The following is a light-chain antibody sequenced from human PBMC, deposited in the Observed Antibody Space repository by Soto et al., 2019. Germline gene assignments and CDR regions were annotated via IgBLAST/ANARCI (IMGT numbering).Light chain of an antibody. V-gene: IGKV1-39*01. J-gene: IGKJ1*01. CDR1: QDIRSY. CDR2: ATS. Sequence: DIQMTQSPSSLSASVGDRVSITCRASQDIRSYLNWYQQKPGKAPELLIYATSNLQSGVPPRFSASGSGTDFTLTISSLQPEDFATYYCQQGYSTQWTSGQGTEVEIK. CDR3: QQGYSTQWT.